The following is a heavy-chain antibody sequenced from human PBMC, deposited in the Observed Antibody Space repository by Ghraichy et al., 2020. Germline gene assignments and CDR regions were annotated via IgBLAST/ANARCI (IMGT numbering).Heavy chain of an antibody. V-gene: IGHV1-18*01. Sequence: ASVKVSCKASGYTFTSYGISWVRQAPGQGLEWMGWISAYNGNTNYAQKLQGRVTMTTDTSTSTAYMELRSLRSDDTAVYYCARVVLVPAAMNGAFDIWGQGTMVTVSS. D-gene: IGHD2-2*01. CDR3: ARVVLVPAAMNGAFDI. CDR1: GYTFTSYG. CDR2: ISAYNGNT. J-gene: IGHJ3*02.